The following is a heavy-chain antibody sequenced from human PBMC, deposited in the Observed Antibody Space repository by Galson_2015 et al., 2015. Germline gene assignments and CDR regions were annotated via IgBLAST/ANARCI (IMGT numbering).Heavy chain of an antibody. CDR3: ASLQLSRATMVRGSDV. D-gene: IGHD3-10*01. CDR2: ISSSSSYI. Sequence: SLRLSCAASGFTFSSYSMNWVRQAPGKGLEWVSSISSSSSYIYYADSVKGRFTISRDNAKNSLYLQMNSLRAEDTAVYYRASLQLSRATMVRGSDVWGQGTTVTVSS. J-gene: IGHJ6*02. CDR1: GFTFSSYS. V-gene: IGHV3-21*01.